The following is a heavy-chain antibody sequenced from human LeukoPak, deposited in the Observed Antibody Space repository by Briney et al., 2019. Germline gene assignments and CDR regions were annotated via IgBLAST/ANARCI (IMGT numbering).Heavy chain of an antibody. J-gene: IGHJ4*02. CDR2: ISAYNGNT. Sequence: ASVKVPCKASGYTFTSYGISWVRQAPGQGLEWMGWISAYNGNTNYALKLQGRVTMTTDTSTSTAYMELRSLRSDDTAVYYCARVGAVAGMRGYFDYWGQGTLVTVSS. CDR3: ARVGAVAGMRGYFDY. CDR1: GYTFTSYG. V-gene: IGHV1-18*04. D-gene: IGHD6-19*01.